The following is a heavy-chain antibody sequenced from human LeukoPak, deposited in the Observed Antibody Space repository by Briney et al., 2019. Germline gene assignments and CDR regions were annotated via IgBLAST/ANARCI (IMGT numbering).Heavy chain of an antibody. J-gene: IGHJ4*02. CDR3: ARGTSNGWHFFDY. CDR1: GFTFSDYY. V-gene: IGHV3-11*06. Sequence: PGGSLRLSCAASGFTFSDYYMSWIRPAPGKGLEWGSYITSSSYTNYADSVKGRFTISRDNARNSLYLQMNSLRAEDTAVYYCARGTSNGWHFFDYWGQGTLVTVSS. D-gene: IGHD6-19*01. CDR2: ITSSSYT.